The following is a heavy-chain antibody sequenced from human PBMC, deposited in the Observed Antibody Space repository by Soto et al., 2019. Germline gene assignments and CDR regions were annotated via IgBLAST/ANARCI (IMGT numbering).Heavy chain of an antibody. J-gene: IGHJ6*02. D-gene: IGHD1-26*01. CDR3: AGDGGSYYYYGMDV. Sequence: QVQLVQSGAEVKKPGASVKVSCKASGYTFTSYDINWVRQATGQGLEWMGWMNPNSGNTGYAQKFQGRATMTRNTSLSTDYMELSSLRSEDTAVYYCAGDGGSYYYYGMDVWGQGTTVTVSS. V-gene: IGHV1-8*01. CDR2: MNPNSGNT. CDR1: GYTFTSYD.